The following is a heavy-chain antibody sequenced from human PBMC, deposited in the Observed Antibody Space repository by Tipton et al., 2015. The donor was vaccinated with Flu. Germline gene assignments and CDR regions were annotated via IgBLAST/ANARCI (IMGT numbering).Heavy chain of an antibody. D-gene: IGHD1-26*01. CDR1: GGSFSGYY. V-gene: IGHV4-34*01. J-gene: IGHJ4*02. Sequence: TLSLTCAVYGGSFSGYYWSWIRQPPGKGLEWIGEINHSGSTNYNPSLKSRVTISVDTSKNQFSLKLGSVTAADTAVYYCARGPYSGSYYGWGQGTLVTVSS. CDR2: INHSGST. CDR3: ARGPYSGSYYG.